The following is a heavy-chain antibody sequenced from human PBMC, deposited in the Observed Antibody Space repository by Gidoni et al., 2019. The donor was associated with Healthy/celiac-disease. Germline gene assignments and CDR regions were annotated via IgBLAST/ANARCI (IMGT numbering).Heavy chain of an antibody. Sequence: VQLVESGGGLVKTGGSLRLSCAAYGFTCSNAWMSWVRQAPGTGMEWVGLIKSKTDGGTTDYSAPVKGRFTISRDDSKNTLYLQRNSLKTADTAVYYCTTDKSGWYRDYWGQGTLVTVSS. V-gene: IGHV3-15*01. CDR1: GFTCSNAW. CDR2: IKSKTDGGTT. CDR3: TTDKSGWYRDY. J-gene: IGHJ4*02. D-gene: IGHD6-19*01.